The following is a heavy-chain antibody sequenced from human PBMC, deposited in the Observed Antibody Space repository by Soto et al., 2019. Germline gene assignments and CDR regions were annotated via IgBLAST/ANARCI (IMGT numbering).Heavy chain of an antibody. CDR1: GFTFSDYA. Sequence: PGGSLRLSCAASGFTFSDYAMSWVRQAPGKGLEGVSAISGRGGSTYYADSVKGRFTISRDNSRNTLYLQLNGLRADDTAVYYCAKDVLEQLVPEYDYWGQGTLVTVSS. J-gene: IGHJ4*02. V-gene: IGHV3-23*01. D-gene: IGHD6-13*01. CDR3: AKDVLEQLVPEYDY. CDR2: ISGRGGST.